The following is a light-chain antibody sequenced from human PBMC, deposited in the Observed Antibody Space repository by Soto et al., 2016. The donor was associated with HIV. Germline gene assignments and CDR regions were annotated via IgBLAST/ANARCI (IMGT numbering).Light chain of an antibody. CDR2: GAS. CDR1: QGIATY. J-gene: IGKJ4*01. V-gene: IGKV1-9*01. Sequence: DIQLTQSPSSLSASVGDRVTITCRASQGIATYLAWSQQKPGKAPQLLIYGASTLQSGVPSRFSGSGSGTEFTLTISSLQPEDSATYFCQXVHSHPLTFGGGTKVEIK. CDR3: QXVHSHPLT.